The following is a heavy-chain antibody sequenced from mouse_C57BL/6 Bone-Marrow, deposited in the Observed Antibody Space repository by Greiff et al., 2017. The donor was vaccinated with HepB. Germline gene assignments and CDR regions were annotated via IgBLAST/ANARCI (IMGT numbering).Heavy chain of an antibody. CDR1: GYAFSSYW. V-gene: IGHV1-80*01. J-gene: IGHJ2*01. D-gene: IGHD1-1*01. CDR2: IYPGDGDT. Sequence: QVQLKQSGAELVKPGASVKISCKASGYAFSSYWMNWVKQRPGKGLEWIGQIYPGDGDTNYNGKFKGKATLTADKSSRTAYMQLSSLTSEDSAVYFCARELYYYGSSLDYWGQGTTLTVSS. CDR3: ARELYYYGSSLDY.